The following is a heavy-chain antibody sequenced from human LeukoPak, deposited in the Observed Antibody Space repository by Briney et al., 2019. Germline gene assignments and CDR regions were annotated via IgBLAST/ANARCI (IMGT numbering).Heavy chain of an antibody. CDR2: ISSSSSTI. CDR1: GFPFSSYS. Sequence: GGSLRLSWAASGFPFSSYSMNWVRQAPGQGLEGVSYISSSSSTIYYADSVKGRFTISRDNAKNSLYLQMNSLRAEDTAVYYCARDSAAHIHYDILTGYYPPGADFDYWGQGTLVTVSS. CDR3: ARDSAAHIHYDILTGYYPPGADFDY. D-gene: IGHD3-9*01. V-gene: IGHV3-48*04. J-gene: IGHJ4*02.